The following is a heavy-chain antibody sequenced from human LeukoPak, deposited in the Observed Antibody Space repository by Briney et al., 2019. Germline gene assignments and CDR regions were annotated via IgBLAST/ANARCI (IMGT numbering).Heavy chain of an antibody. CDR2: IYYSGST. D-gene: IGHD3-3*01. CDR3: ARLLRRSGYYPDY. Sequence: SETLSLTCTVSGGSISSSSYYWGWIRQPPGKGLEWIGSIYYSGSTYYNPSLKSRVTISVDTSKNQFSLKLSSVTAADTAVYYCARLLRRSGYYPDYWGQGTLVTVSS. V-gene: IGHV4-39*01. J-gene: IGHJ4*02. CDR1: GGSISSSSYY.